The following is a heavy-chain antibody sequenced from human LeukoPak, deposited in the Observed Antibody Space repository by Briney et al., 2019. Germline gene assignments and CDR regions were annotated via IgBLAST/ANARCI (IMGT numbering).Heavy chain of an antibody. V-gene: IGHV3-30*04. D-gene: IGHD3-9*01. CDR2: ISYDGSNK. J-gene: IGHJ4*02. Sequence: GGSLRLSCAASGFTFSSYGMHWVRQAPGKGLEGGAVISYDGSNKYYADSVKGRFTISRDNSNNPLYLQMNSLSAEDTAVYYCARAHFDWLLDYWGQGTLVTVSS. CDR1: GFTFSSYG. CDR3: ARAHFDWLLDY.